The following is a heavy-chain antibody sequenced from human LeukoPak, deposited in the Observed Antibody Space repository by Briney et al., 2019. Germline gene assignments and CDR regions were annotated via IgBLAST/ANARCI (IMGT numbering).Heavy chain of an antibody. V-gene: IGHV1-46*01. CDR1: GYTFTSYD. D-gene: IGHD3-9*01. J-gene: IGHJ4*02. CDR2: INPSGGST. Sequence: ASVKVSCKASGYTFTSYDINWVRQAPGQGLEWMGIINPSGGSTSYAQKFQGRVTMTRDTSTSTVYMELSSLRSEDTAVYYCARGGLTGGEAFDYWGQGTLVTVSS. CDR3: ARGGLTGGEAFDY.